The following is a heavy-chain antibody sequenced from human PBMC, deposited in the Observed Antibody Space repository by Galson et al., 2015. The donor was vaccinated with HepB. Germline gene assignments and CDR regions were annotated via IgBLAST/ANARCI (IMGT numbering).Heavy chain of an antibody. D-gene: IGHD4-23*01. V-gene: IGHV6-1*01. Sequence: CAISGDSVSSNSAAWNWIRQSPSTGLEWLGRTYYRSKWYNDYAVSVKSRITINPDTSKNQFSLQLNSVTPDDTAVYYCARGRGGTPGGTGWYFDLWGRGTLVTVSS. CDR1: GDSVSSNSAA. CDR3: ARGRGGTPGGTGWYFDL. CDR2: TYYRSKWYN. J-gene: IGHJ2*01.